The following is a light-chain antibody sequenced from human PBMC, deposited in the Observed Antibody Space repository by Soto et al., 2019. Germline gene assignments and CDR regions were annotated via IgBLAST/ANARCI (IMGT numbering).Light chain of an antibody. Sequence: DIQMTQSPSTLSGSVGDRVTISCRASQSVSSWLAWYQQKPGEAPKLLIYKASSLTSGVPARFSGSGSGTDFTLTISRLQPDDFATYYCQQYNSSSEAFGQGTKVELK. CDR2: KAS. V-gene: IGKV1-5*03. J-gene: IGKJ1*01. CDR3: QQYNSSSEA. CDR1: QSVSSW.